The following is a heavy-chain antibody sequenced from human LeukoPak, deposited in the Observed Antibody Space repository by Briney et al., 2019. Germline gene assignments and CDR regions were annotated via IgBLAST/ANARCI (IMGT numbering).Heavy chain of an antibody. CDR3: ARDSHYYDSSGYVAT. J-gene: IGHJ5*02. V-gene: IGHV3-66*01. D-gene: IGHD3-22*01. CDR2: IYSGGST. CDR1: GFTVSSNY. Sequence: GGSLRLSCAASGFTVSSNYMSWVRQAPGKGLEWVSVIYSGGSTYYADSVKGRFTISRDNSKNTLYLQMNSLRAEDTAVYYCARDSHYYDSSGYVATWGQGTLVTVSS.